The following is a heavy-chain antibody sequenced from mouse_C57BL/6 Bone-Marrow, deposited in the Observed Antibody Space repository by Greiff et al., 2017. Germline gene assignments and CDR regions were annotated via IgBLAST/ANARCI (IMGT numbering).Heavy chain of an antibody. D-gene: IGHD1-1*01. CDR3: ARNGIYYYGSSSMDY. Sequence: QVQLQQSGPGLVQPSQSLSITCTVSGFSLTSYGVHWVRQSPGKSLEWLGVIWGGGSTDYNAAFISRLSISKDNSKSQVFFKMNSLQADDTAIYYCARNGIYYYGSSSMDYWGQGTSVTVSS. CDR2: IWGGGST. V-gene: IGHV2-2*01. CDR1: GFSLTSYG. J-gene: IGHJ4*01.